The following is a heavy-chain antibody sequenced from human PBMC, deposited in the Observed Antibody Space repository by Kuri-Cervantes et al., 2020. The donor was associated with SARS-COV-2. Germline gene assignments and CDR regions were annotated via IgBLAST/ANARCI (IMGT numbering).Heavy chain of an antibody. CDR2: INHSGST. D-gene: IGHD5-18*01. CDR1: GGSFSGYY. Sequence: SETLSLTCAVYGGSFSGYYWSWIRQPPGKGLEWIGEINHSGSTNYNPSLKSRVTISVDTSKNQFSLELSSVTAADTAVYYCASYTANYYGMDVWGQGTTVTVSS. V-gene: IGHV4-34*01. CDR3: ASYTANYYGMDV. J-gene: IGHJ6*02.